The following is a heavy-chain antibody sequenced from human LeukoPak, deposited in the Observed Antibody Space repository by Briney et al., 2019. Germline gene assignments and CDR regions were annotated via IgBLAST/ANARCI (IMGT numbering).Heavy chain of an antibody. J-gene: IGHJ4*02. Sequence: GGSLRLSCAASGFTFSSYAMHWVRQAPGKGLEWVAVISSDGSNKYYADSMKGRFTISRDNAKNSLYLQMNSLRAEDAAVYYCVRDFHVRLYDTGGYSYWGQGTLVTVSS. CDR1: GFTFSSYA. D-gene: IGHD3-22*01. CDR2: ISSDGSNK. V-gene: IGHV3-30*04. CDR3: VRDFHVRLYDTGGYSY.